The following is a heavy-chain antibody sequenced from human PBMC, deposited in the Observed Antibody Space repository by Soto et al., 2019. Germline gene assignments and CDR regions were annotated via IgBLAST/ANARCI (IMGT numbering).Heavy chain of an antibody. CDR2: IYHSGST. J-gene: IGHJ4*02. D-gene: IGHD3-22*01. CDR3: ARLPPPTYDSSGYYYGLAVDY. V-gene: IGHV4-30-2*05. CDR1: GGSISSGGYS. Sequence: PSETLSLTCAVTGGSISSGGYSWSWIRQPPGKGLEWIGYIYHSGSTYYNPSLKSRVAISLDTSKNQFSLRLSSVTAADTAVYYCARLPPPTYDSSGYYYGLAVDYWGQGTLVTVSS.